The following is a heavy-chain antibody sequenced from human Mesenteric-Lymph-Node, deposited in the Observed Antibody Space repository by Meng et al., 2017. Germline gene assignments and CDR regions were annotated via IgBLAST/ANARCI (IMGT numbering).Heavy chain of an antibody. Sequence: QVQLQESGPRLVKPSQTLSLTCAVSGDSVSSSDYYWTWIRQPPGKGLEWIGYVYSGGSIYYKPSLKSRLTISIDTSLNQFSLGLNSGTAADTAVYYCARGPITTAGTAVDSWGQGALVTVSS. CDR2: VYSGGSI. V-gene: IGHV4-30-4*01. CDR3: ARGPITTAGTAVDS. J-gene: IGHJ4*02. CDR1: GDSVSSSDYY. D-gene: IGHD1-1*01.